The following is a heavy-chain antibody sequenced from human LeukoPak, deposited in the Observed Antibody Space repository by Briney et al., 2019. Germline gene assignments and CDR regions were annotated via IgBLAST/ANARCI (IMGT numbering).Heavy chain of an antibody. V-gene: IGHV1-69*13. Sequence: ASVKVSCKASGGTFTSYAISWVRQAPGQGLEWMGGIIPIFGTANYAQKFQGRVTITADESTSTAYMELSSLRSEDTAVYYCARDQSAVAGTQWGQGTLVTVSS. CDR3: ARDQSAVAGTQ. CDR2: IIPIFGTA. CDR1: GGTFTSYA. J-gene: IGHJ4*02. D-gene: IGHD6-19*01.